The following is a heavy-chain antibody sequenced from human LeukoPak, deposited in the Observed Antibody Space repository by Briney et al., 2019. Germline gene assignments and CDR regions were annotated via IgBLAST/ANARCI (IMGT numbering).Heavy chain of an antibody. D-gene: IGHD6-19*01. CDR2: IIPMSNIT. CDR1: GGTFSNYA. CDR3: ATDPQIEYGSGLLNS. J-gene: IGHJ5*01. Sequence: SVKVSCKASGGTFSNYAISWVRQAPGQGLEWIGRIIPMSNITKYAQKLQGRVTITADKSTITAYMDLRSLRSEDTAIYYCATDPQIEYGSGLLNSWGHGILVTVSS. V-gene: IGHV1-69*04.